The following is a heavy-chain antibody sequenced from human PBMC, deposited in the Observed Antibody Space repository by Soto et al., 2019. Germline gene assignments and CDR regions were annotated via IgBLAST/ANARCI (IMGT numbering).Heavy chain of an antibody. CDR2: MNPNSGNT. D-gene: IGHD1-1*01. J-gene: IGHJ6*03. Sequence: ASVKVSCKASGYTFTSYDINWVRQATGQGLEWMGWMNPNSGNTNYAQKLQGRVTMTTDTSTSTAYMELRSLRFDDTAVYYCARGSSGIYYYYYYMDVWGKGTTVTVSS. V-gene: IGHV1-8*01. CDR1: GYTFTSYD. CDR3: ARGSSGIYYYYYYMDV.